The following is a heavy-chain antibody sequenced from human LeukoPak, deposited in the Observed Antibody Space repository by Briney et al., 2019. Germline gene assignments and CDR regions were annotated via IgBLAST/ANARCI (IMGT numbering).Heavy chain of an antibody. J-gene: IGHJ4*02. CDR1: GFTFSSHW. Sequence: GGSLRLSCAASGFTFSSHWMHWVRQAPGRGLVWVSRVNSDGSSTSYAASVEGRFTISRDNAKNTLYLQMNSLRDEDTAVYYCARDSRSSGLTVDYWGQGTLVTVSS. V-gene: IGHV3-74*01. CDR3: ARDSRSSGLTVDY. CDR2: VNSDGSST. D-gene: IGHD6-19*01.